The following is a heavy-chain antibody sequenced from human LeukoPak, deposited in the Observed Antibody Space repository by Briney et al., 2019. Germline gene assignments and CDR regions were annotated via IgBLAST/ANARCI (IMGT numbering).Heavy chain of an antibody. J-gene: IGHJ4*02. CDR3: AKGSQSVDY. D-gene: IGHD5-24*01. V-gene: IGHV3-7*03. CDR2: INQGGSDK. Sequence: GGSLRLSCAASGFTFSSYWMSWVRQAPGKGPEWVANINQGGSDKYYVDSVKGRFTVSRDNAKNSLYLQMNSLRAEDTAVYYCAKGSQSVDYWGQGTLVTVSS. CDR1: GFTFSSYW.